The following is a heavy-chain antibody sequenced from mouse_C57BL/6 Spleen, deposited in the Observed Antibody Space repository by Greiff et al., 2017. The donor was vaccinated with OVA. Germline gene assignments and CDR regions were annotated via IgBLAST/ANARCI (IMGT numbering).Heavy chain of an antibody. CDR1: GYTFTSYW. D-gene: IGHD1-1*01. J-gene: IGHJ4*01. Sequence: QVQLQQPGAELVKPGASVKLSCKASGYTFTSYWMQWVKQRPGQGLEWIGEIDPSDSYTNYNQKFKGKATLTVDTSTSPAYMQLSSLTSEDSAVDDCARCGSSLYAMAYWGQGTSVTVSS. CDR3: ARCGSSLYAMAY. V-gene: IGHV1-50*01. CDR2: IDPSDSYT.